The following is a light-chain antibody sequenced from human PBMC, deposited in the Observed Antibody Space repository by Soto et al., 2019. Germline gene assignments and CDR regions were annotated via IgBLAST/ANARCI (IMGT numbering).Light chain of an antibody. CDR2: EVS. V-gene: IGLV2-14*03. Sequence: QSALTQPASVSGSPGQSITISCTGTSSDVGAYDFVSWYQQYPDKAHKLMIYEVSNRPSGVSHRFSGSKFAYTAIRTISGLRADDEADYYCSSHTTRNTRVFGTGTKLTVL. CDR3: SSHTTRNTRV. CDR1: SSDVGAYDF. J-gene: IGLJ1*01.